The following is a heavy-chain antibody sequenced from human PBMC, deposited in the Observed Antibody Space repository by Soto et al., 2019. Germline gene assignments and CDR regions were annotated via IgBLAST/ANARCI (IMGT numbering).Heavy chain of an antibody. Sequence: PSETLSLTCTVSGGSISSYDWSWIRQPPGKGLEWIGYIYYSGSTTYNPSLKSRVTISLVASKKQFSLKLSSVTAADTAVFYCARGDYGDFDYWGQGTLVTSPQ. CDR2: IYYSGST. D-gene: IGHD4-17*01. CDR1: GGSISSYD. J-gene: IGHJ4*02. CDR3: ARGDYGDFDY. V-gene: IGHV4-59*01.